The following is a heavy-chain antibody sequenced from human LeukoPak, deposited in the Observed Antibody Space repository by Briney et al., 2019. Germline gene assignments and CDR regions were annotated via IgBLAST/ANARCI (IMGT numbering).Heavy chain of an antibody. CDR3: ASYCSGGSCSQYFQH. CDR2: IYYSGTT. CDR1: GGSISSYY. V-gene: IGHV4-59*08. J-gene: IGHJ1*01. Sequence: SETLSLTCTVSGGSISSYYWSWIRQPPGKALEWIGFIYYSGTTNYNPSLTSRVTISVDTSKNQFSLKLRSVTAADTAVDYCASYCSGGSCSQYFQHWGQGTLVTVSS. D-gene: IGHD2-15*01.